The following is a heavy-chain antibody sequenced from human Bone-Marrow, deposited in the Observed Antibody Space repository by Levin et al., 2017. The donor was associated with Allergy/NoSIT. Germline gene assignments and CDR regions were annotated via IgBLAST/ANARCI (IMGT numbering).Heavy chain of an antibody. D-gene: IGHD5-12*01. Sequence: GESLKISCRTSGYKFTDYWIGWVRQLPGKGLEWIGIIYPDDSDTRYGPSFEGQVIISAEKSINTAYLDCSRLRASDTAVYYCARPGVATVPLRLYYFDFWGLGTLVTVSS. CDR3: ARPGVATVPLRLYYFDF. CDR2: IYPDDSDT. J-gene: IGHJ4*02. CDR1: GYKFTDYW. V-gene: IGHV5-51*01.